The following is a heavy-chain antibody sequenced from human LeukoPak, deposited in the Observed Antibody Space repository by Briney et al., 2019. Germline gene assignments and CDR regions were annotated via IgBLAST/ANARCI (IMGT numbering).Heavy chain of an antibody. CDR2: INPSGGST. Sequence: GASVKVPCKASGYTFIGYYMQWVRQAPGQGLEWMGIINPSGGSTSYAQKSQGRVTMTRDTSTSTVYMELSSLRSEDTAVYYCARDFYSRSSRWLDYWGQGTLVTVSS. J-gene: IGHJ4*02. D-gene: IGHD6-6*01. CDR3: ARDFYSRSSRWLDY. CDR1: GYTFIGYY. V-gene: IGHV1-46*01.